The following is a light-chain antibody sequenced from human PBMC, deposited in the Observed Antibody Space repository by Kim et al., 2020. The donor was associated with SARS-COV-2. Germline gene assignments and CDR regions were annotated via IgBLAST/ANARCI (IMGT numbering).Light chain of an antibody. V-gene: IGKV3-15*01. CDR1: QSVSSN. CDR3: QQYNNWLS. CDR2: GAS. Sequence: SVSPGERATLSCRAGQSVSSNLAWYQQKPGQAPRLLIYGASTRATGIPARFSGSGSGTEFTLTISSLQSEDFAVYYCQQYNNWLSFGGGTKVDIK. J-gene: IGKJ4*01.